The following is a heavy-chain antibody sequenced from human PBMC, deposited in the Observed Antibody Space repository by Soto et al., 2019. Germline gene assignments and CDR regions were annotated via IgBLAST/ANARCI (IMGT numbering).Heavy chain of an antibody. CDR3: AKGFIVVVTAIRPDDNFDV. J-gene: IGHJ3*01. V-gene: IGHV3-23*01. CDR2: ISGSGGTI. D-gene: IGHD2-21*02. Sequence: GGSLRLSCAASGFTSNTYAMNWVRQAPGKGLEWVASISGSGGTINYADSVKGRFTTSRDTSKNTLYLQMNSLSAEDTAVYYCAKGFIVVVTAIRPDDNFDVWGQGTMVTVSS. CDR1: GFTSNTYA.